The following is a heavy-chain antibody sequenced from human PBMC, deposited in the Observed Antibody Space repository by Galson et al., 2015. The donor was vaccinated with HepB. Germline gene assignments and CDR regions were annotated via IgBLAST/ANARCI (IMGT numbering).Heavy chain of an antibody. J-gene: IGHJ4*02. D-gene: IGHD2-21*02. Sequence: ETLSLTCTVSGGSISSYYWSWIRQPPGKGLEWIGYIYYSGSTNYNPSLKSRVTISVDTSKNQFSLKLSSVTAADTAVYYCARSVVVVTAIQGGFDYWGQGTLVTVSS. CDR2: IYYSGST. CDR1: GGSISSYY. V-gene: IGHV4-59*08. CDR3: ARSVVVVTAIQGGFDY.